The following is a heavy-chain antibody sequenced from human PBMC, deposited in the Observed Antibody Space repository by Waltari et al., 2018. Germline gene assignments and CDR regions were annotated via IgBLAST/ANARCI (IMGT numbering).Heavy chain of an antibody. CDR2: ISYDGSNK. J-gene: IGHJ4*02. Sequence: QVQLVESGGGVVQPGRSLRLSCAASGFTFSSYAMHWVRQAPGKGLEWVAGISYDGSNKYDADSLKGRFTISRDNSKNTLYLQMNSLRAEDTAVYYCARVGVGIVVVPAAMTYYFDYWGQGTLVTVSS. CDR3: ARVGVGIVVVPAAMTYYFDY. V-gene: IGHV3-30-3*01. CDR1: GFTFSSYA. D-gene: IGHD2-2*01.